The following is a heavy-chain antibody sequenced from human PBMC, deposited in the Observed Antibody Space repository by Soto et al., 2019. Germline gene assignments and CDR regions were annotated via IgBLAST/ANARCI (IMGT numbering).Heavy chain of an antibody. D-gene: IGHD3-3*01. CDR2: ISGSGGST. CDR3: AKDALTYYDFWSGLQG. Sequence: GGSLRLSCAASGFTFSSYAMSWVRQAPGKGLEWVSAISGSGGSTYYADSVKGRFTISRDNSKNTLYLQMNSLRAEDTAVYYCAKDALTYYDFWSGLQGWGQGTLVTVSS. CDR1: GFTFSSYA. V-gene: IGHV3-23*01. J-gene: IGHJ4*02.